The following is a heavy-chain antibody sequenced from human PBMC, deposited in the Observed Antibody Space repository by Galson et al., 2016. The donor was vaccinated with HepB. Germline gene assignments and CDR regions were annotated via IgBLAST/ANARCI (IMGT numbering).Heavy chain of an antibody. CDR1: GFTFSSYW. D-gene: IGHD2-21*01. CDR2: INSDGSNT. J-gene: IGHJ4*02. V-gene: IGHV3-74*01. CDR3: LVVSQR. Sequence: SLRLSCAASGFTFSSYWMHWVRQAPGKGLVWVSRINSDGSNTGYADSVKGRFTVSRDNAKNTLYPQMNSLRAEDTAVYYCLVVSQRWGQGTLVTVSS.